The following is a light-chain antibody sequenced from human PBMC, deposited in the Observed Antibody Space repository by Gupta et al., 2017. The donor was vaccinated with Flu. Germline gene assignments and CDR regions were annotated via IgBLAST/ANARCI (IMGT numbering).Light chain of an antibody. V-gene: IGLV3-1*01. CDR3: QAWESRTGV. Sequence: SYELTQPPSVSVSPGQTVSITCSGDNLAYKYTSWYQQREGQSPVLVMYQDTKRPSGIPVRVSGANSANTATLAISGAQAMEEADYYCQAWESRTGVFGGGTRLAVL. J-gene: IGLJ3*02. CDR2: QDT. CDR1: NLAYKY.